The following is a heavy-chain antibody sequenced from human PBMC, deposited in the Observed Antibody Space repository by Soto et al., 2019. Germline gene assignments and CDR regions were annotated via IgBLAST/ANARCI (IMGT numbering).Heavy chain of an antibody. CDR1: GGTFSSYA. Sequence: SVKVSCKASGGTFSSYAISWVRQAPGQGLEWMGGIIPIFGTANYAQKFQGRVTITADESTSTAYMELSSLRSEDTAVYYCARSDVVRGVHYYYYYGMDVWGQGTTVTVSS. V-gene: IGHV1-69*13. J-gene: IGHJ6*02. CDR3: ARSDVVRGVHYYYYYGMDV. CDR2: IIPIFGTA. D-gene: IGHD3-10*01.